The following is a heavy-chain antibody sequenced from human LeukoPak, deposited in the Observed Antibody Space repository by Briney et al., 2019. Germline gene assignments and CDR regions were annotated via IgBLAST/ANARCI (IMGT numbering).Heavy chain of an antibody. V-gene: IGHV3-7*01. CDR3: ARPLLYYYGSETYFWFDL. CDR1: GFTFSNYW. Sequence: GGSLRLSCAASGFTFSNYWMSWVRQAPEKGLEWVASIKQDGNEKYYVDSVKGRFTISRDSAENTLYLQMRSLKAEDTAFYYCARPLLYYYGSETYFWFDLWGQGTLVTVSS. J-gene: IGHJ5*02. CDR2: IKQDGNEK. D-gene: IGHD3-10*01.